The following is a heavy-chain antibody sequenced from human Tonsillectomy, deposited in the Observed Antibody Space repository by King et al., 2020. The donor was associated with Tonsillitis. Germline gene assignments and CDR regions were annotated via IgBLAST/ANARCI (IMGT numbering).Heavy chain of an antibody. V-gene: IGHV1-2*02. CDR3: VTNAIESDTSAYRDFRH. CDR1: GDTFTGHF. CDR2: INPNSGDT. D-gene: IGHD3-22*01. J-gene: IGHJ1*01. Sequence: QLVQSGAELRKPGASVTVSCRTSGDTFTGHFVHWVRQAPGQGLEWMGWINPNSGDTHYAPTFQGRVTLSGDVSSTTAYMGLSSLRPDDTAVYYCVTNAIESDTSAYRDFRHWGQGTLVTVSS.